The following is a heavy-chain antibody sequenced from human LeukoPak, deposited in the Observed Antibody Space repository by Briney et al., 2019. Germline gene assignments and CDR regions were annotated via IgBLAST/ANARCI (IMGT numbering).Heavy chain of an antibody. V-gene: IGHV4-39*01. Sequence: SETLSLTCTVSGGSISSSSYYWGWIRQPPGKGLEWIGSIYYSGSTYYNPSLKSRVTISVDTSKNQFSLKLSSVTAADTAVYYCARRALQYYSDYWGQGTLVTVSS. J-gene: IGHJ4*02. D-gene: IGHD4-4*01. CDR2: IYYSGST. CDR1: GGSISSSSYY. CDR3: ARRALQYYSDY.